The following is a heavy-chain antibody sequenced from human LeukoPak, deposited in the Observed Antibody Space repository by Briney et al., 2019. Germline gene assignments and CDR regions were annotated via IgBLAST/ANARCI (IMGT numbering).Heavy chain of an antibody. V-gene: IGHV1-8*01. CDR1: GYTFTSYD. CDR3: ARSQGSWYEGINY. Sequence: ASVKVSCKASGYTFTSYDINWVRQAPGQGLEWMGWMNPNRGNTGYAQKFQGRVTMARNTSISTAYMELSSLRSEDTAVYYCARSQGSWYEGINYWGQGTLVIVSS. D-gene: IGHD6-13*01. CDR2: MNPNRGNT. J-gene: IGHJ4*02.